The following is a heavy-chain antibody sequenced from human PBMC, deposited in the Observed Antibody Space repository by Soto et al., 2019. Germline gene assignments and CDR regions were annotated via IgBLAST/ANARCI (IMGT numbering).Heavy chain of an antibody. D-gene: IGHD4-4*01. CDR2: ISAYNGNT. CDR3: ARGHDYSNYYYYGMDV. J-gene: IGHJ6*02. Sequence: VSVKVSCKASGYTFTSYGISWVRQAPGQGLEWMGWISAYNGNTNYAQKLQGRVTMTTDTSTSTAYMELRSLRSDDTAVYYCARGHDYSNYYYYGMDVWGQGTTVTVSS. CDR1: GYTFTSYG. V-gene: IGHV1-18*01.